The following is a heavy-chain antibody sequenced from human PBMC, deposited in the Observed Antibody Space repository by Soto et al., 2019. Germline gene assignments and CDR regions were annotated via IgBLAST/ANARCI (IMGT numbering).Heavy chain of an antibody. CDR1: GFTFSTYA. V-gene: IGHV3-30*07. CDR3: AREQEGYDYYYYGMDV. J-gene: IGHJ6*02. Sequence: GGSLRLSCAASGFTFSTYAMNWVRQAPGKGLEWVSVVTYDGSSKYYADSVKGRFTISRDNSKNTLYLQMNSLRAEDTAVYYCAREQEGYDYYYYGMDVWGQGTTVTVSS. D-gene: IGHD3-22*01. CDR2: VTYDGSSK.